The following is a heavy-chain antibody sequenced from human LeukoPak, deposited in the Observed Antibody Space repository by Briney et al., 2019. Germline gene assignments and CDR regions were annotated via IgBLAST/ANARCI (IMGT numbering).Heavy chain of an antibody. V-gene: IGHV4-39*01. J-gene: IGHJ4*02. CDR2: INYSRST. CDR1: GGSVSSTTYY. D-gene: IGHD3-10*01. CDR3: ARYVVYGSGKYYFDY. Sequence: SETLSLTCTVSGGSVSSTTYYWSWIRQPPGKGLEWIASINYSRSTYYNPSPKSRVTISVDTSENQFSLKLSSVTAADTAVYYCARYVVYGSGKYYFDYWGQGTLVTVSS.